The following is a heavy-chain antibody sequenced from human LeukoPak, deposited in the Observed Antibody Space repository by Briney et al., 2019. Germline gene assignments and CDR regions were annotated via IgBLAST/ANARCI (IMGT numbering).Heavy chain of an antibody. CDR3: ARGRTGYSYGYLRYYFDY. J-gene: IGHJ4*02. Sequence: SETLSLTCAVYGGSFSGYYWSWIRQPPGKGLEWIGEINHSGSTNYNPSLKSRVTISVDTSKNQFSLQLSSVTAADTAVYYCARGRTGYSYGYLRYYFDYWGQGTLVTVSS. CDR2: INHSGST. CDR1: GGSFSGYY. D-gene: IGHD5-18*01. V-gene: IGHV4-34*01.